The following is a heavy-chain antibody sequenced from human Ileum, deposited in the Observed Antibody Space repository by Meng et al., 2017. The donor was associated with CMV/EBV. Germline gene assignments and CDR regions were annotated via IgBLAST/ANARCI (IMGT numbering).Heavy chain of an antibody. CDR2: VYYSGST. CDR3: ARQIRRNIGDYFDF. Sequence: GGSISSSDYYWGWSRQPPGKGLEWIGNVYYSGSTFHNPSLKSRVTMSVDTSKNQFSLKVSSVTAADTAMYYCARQIRRNIGDYFDFWGQGTLVTVSS. D-gene: IGHD1-14*01. CDR1: GGSISSSDYY. V-gene: IGHV4-39*01. J-gene: IGHJ4*02.